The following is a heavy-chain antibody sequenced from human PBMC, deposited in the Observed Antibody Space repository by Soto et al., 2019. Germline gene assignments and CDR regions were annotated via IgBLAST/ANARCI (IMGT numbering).Heavy chain of an antibody. CDR2: IKQDGSEN. CDR1: GFTFSSYW. D-gene: IGHD6-13*01. J-gene: IGHJ4*02. V-gene: IGHV3-7*05. CDR3: ARDGAYASSWHGSFDY. Sequence: GGSLRLSCAASGFTFSSYWMSWVRRAPGKGLEWVANIKQDGSENYFVDSVKGRFTISRDNAKNSLYLQMNSLRAEDTAVYYCARDGAYASSWHGSFDYWGQGTLVTVSS.